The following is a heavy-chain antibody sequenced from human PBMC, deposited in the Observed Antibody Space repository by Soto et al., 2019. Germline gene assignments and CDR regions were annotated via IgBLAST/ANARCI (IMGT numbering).Heavy chain of an antibody. Sequence: GGSLRLSCAASGFTFSSYAMSWVRQAPGKGLEWVSAISGSGGSTYYADSVKGRFTISRDNSKNTLYLQMNSLRAEDTAVYYCAKPIYATVTTNYFDYWGQGTLVTVSS. V-gene: IGHV3-23*01. CDR1: GFTFSSYA. CDR3: AKPIYATVTTNYFDY. D-gene: IGHD4-4*01. J-gene: IGHJ4*02. CDR2: ISGSGGST.